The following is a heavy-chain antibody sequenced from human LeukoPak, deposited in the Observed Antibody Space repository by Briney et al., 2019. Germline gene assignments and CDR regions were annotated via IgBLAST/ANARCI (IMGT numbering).Heavy chain of an antibody. D-gene: IGHD7-27*01. CDR3: ARSPGVSFDY. CDR1: GYTLTIYD. Sequence: ASVKVSCKPSGYTLTIYDINWVRQATGQGLEWMGWMNPNSGNTGYAQKFQGRVTMTRNTSISTAYMELSSLRSEDTTIYYCARSPGVSFDYWGQGTLVTVSS. CDR2: MNPNSGNT. J-gene: IGHJ4*02. V-gene: IGHV1-8*01.